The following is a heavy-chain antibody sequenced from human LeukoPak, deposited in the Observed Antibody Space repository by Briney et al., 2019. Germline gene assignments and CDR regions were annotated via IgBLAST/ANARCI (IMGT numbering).Heavy chain of an antibody. D-gene: IGHD7-27*01. Sequence: GGSLRLSCAASGFTFSNHAMGWVRQAPGKGLEWVSTISGSGDSTYYADSVKGRFTISGDNSKNTLYLQMNSLRAEDTAVYYCARRGPNWGFFDYWGRGTLVTVSS. V-gene: IGHV3-23*01. J-gene: IGHJ4*02. CDR2: ISGSGDST. CDR1: GFTFSNHA. CDR3: ARRGPNWGFFDY.